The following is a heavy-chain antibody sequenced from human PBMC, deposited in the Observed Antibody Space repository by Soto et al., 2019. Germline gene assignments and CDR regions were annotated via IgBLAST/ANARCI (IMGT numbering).Heavy chain of an antibody. CDR2: IIPIFGTA. V-gene: IGHV1-69*13. D-gene: IGHD5-12*01. J-gene: IGHJ6*02. CDR1: GGTFSSYA. CDR3: AREARGVATTSYYYYGMDV. Sequence: PSVKVSCKASGGTFSSYAISWVRQAPGQGLEWMGGIIPIFGTANYAQKFQGRVTITADESTSTAYMELSSLRSEDTAVYYCAREARGVATTSYYYYGMDVWGQGTTVTVSS.